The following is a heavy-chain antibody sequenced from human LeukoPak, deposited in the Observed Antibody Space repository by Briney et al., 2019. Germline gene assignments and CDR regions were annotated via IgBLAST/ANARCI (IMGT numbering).Heavy chain of an antibody. CDR2: ISSSSSYI. Sequence: GGSLRLSCAASGFTFSSYSMNWIRQAPGKGLEWVSSISSSSSYIYYADSVKGRFTISRDNAKNSLYLQMNSLRAEDTAVYYCARDPSYCSGGSCYWSRYYYYYYGMDVWGQGTTVTVSS. CDR1: GFTFSSYS. D-gene: IGHD2-15*01. V-gene: IGHV3-21*01. CDR3: ARDPSYCSGGSCYWSRYYYYYYGMDV. J-gene: IGHJ6*02.